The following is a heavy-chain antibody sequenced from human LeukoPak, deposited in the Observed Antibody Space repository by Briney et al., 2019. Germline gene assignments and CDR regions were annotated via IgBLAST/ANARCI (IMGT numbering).Heavy chain of an antibody. CDR3: ARAGLTGSKVAFDV. V-gene: IGHV7-4-1*02. D-gene: IGHD1-20*01. J-gene: IGHJ3*01. Sequence: GASVKVSCKSSGYTFTSYPMNWVRQAPGQGLEWMVWINTDTGNPTYAQGFTGRFVFSLDTSVSTAYLQITSLKAEDTAVYYCARAGLTGSKVAFDVWGQGTMVTVSS. CDR2: INTDTGNP. CDR1: GYTFTSYP.